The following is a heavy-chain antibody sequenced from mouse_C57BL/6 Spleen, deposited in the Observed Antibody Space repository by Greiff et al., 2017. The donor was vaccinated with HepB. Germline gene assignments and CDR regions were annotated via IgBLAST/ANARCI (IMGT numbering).Heavy chain of an antibody. Sequence: EVQVVESGGGLVKPGGSLKLSCAASGFTFSSYAMSWVRQTPEKRLEWVATISDGGSYTYYPDNVKGRFTISRDNAKNNLYLQMSHLKSEDTAMYYCAREKYGSSYPVYFDYWGQGTTLTVSS. D-gene: IGHD1-1*01. CDR3: AREKYGSSYPVYFDY. J-gene: IGHJ2*01. CDR2: ISDGGSYT. V-gene: IGHV5-4*01. CDR1: GFTFSSYA.